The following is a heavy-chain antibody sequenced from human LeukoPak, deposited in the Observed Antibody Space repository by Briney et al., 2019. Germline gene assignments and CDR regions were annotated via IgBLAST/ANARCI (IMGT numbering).Heavy chain of an antibody. CDR2: INSDGSST. J-gene: IGHJ5*02. CDR1: GFTSSSYW. V-gene: IGHV3-74*01. D-gene: IGHD2-15*01. Sequence: GGSLRLSCAASGFTSSSYWMHWVRQAPGKGLVWVSRINSDGSSTSYADSVKGRFTISRDSAKNTLYLQMNSLRAGDTAVYYCARGPRWYCSGGSCYSWFDPWGQGTLVTVSS. CDR3: ARGPRWYCSGGSCYSWFDP.